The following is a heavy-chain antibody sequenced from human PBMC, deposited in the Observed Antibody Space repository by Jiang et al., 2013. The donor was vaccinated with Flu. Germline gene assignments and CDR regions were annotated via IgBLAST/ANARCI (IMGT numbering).Heavy chain of an antibody. CDR2: IYPGDSDT. CDR1: GYSFTSYW. CDR3: ARLGKGYDYVWGSYGAQGSNAFDP. Sequence: GAEVKKPGESLKISCKGSGYSFTSYWIGWVRQMPGKGLEWMGIIYPGDSDTRYSPSVQGQVTISADKSISTAYLQWSSLKASDTAMYYCARLGKGYDYVWGSYGAQGSNAFDPWGQGTLVTVSS. J-gene: IGHJ5*02. D-gene: IGHD3-16*01. V-gene: IGHV5-51*01.